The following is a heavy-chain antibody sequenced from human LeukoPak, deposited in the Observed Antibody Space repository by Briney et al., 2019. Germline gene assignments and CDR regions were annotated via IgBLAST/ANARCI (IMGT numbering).Heavy chain of an antibody. D-gene: IGHD3-22*01. V-gene: IGHV4-39*07. J-gene: IGHJ4*02. CDR1: GGSISSSSYH. CDR3: ARVTNTLYDSSGYWGGDFDY. CDR2: IYYSGST. Sequence: SETLSLTCTVSGGSISSSSYHWGWIRQPPGKGLEWIGSIYYSGSTYYNPSLKSRVTISVDTSKNQFSLKLSSVTAADTAVYYCARVTNTLYDSSGYWGGDFDYWGQGTLVTVSS.